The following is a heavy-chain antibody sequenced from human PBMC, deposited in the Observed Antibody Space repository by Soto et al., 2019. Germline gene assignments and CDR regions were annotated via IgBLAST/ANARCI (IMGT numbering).Heavy chain of an antibody. V-gene: IGHV3-48*03. CDR1: GFTFSSYE. Sequence: GGSLRLSCAASGFTFSSYEMNWVRQAPGKGLEWVSYISSSGSTIYYADSVKGRFTISRDNAKNSLYLQMNSLRAEDTAAYYFARSKVVAGAIRGYDGMDVWAQGATLAVYS. CDR2: ISSSGSTI. CDR3: ARSKVVAGAIRGYDGMDV. J-gene: IGHJ6*02. D-gene: IGHD2-2*02.